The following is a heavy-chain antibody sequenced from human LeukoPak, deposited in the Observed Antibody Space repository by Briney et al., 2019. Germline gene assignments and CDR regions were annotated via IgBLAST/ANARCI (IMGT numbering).Heavy chain of an antibody. CDR1: GGTFSSYA. Sequence: ASVKVSCKASGGTFSSYAISWVRQAPGQGLEWMGRIIPILGIANYAQKFQGRVTITADKSTSTAYMELSSLRSEDTAVYYCAKIYCSSTSCYLNWFDPWGQGTLVTVSS. CDR2: IIPILGIA. V-gene: IGHV1-69*04. CDR3: AKIYCSSTSCYLNWFDP. D-gene: IGHD2-2*01. J-gene: IGHJ5*02.